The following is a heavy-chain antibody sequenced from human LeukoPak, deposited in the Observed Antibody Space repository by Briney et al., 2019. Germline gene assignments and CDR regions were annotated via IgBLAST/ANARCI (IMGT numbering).Heavy chain of an antibody. Sequence: SETLSLTCTVSGGSISSSGYYWGWIRQPPGKGLEWIGSLYHSGTTYYNPSLKSRATISVDTSKHPFSLELSSVTAADTAIYYCARHLGPVTAAAPLFDPWGQGTLVTVSS. J-gene: IGHJ5*02. CDR1: GGSISSSGYY. CDR3: ARHLGPVTAAAPLFDP. V-gene: IGHV4-39*01. D-gene: IGHD6-13*01. CDR2: LYHSGTT.